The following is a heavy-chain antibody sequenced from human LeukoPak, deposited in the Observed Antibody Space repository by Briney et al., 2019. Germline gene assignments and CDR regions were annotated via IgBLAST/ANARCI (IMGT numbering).Heavy chain of an antibody. J-gene: IGHJ6*02. D-gene: IGHD2-2*01. CDR2: ISAYNGNT. CDR1: GYTFTSYG. Sequence: ASVKVSCKASGYTFTSYGISWVRQAPGQGLEWMGWISAYNGNTNYAQKLQGRVTMTTDTSTSTAYMELRSLRSDDTAVYYCARDYLYCSSTSCYAYYYYGMDVWGQGTTVTVSS. V-gene: IGHV1-18*01. CDR3: ARDYLYCSSTSCYAYYYYGMDV.